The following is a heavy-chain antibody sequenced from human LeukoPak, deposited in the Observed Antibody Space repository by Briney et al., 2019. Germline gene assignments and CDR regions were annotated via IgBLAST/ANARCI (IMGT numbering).Heavy chain of an antibody. V-gene: IGHV3-30-3*01. CDR3: ARAGSSGWDNWFDP. CDR1: GFTFSSYA. J-gene: IGHJ5*02. Sequence: PGRSLRLSCAASGFTFSSYAMHWVRQAPGKGLEWVAVISYDGSNKYYADSMKGRFTISRDNSKNTLYLQMNSLRAEDTAVYYCARAGSSGWDNWFDPWGQGTLVTVSS. CDR2: ISYDGSNK. D-gene: IGHD6-19*01.